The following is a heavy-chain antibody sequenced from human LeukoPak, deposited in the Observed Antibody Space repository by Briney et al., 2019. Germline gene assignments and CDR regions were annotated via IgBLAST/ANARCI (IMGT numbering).Heavy chain of an antibody. J-gene: IGHJ4*02. V-gene: IGHV3-11*04. CDR2: ISSSGSTI. CDR1: GFTFSDYY. Sequence: GGTLRLSCAASGFTFSDYYMSWIRQAPGKGLEWVSYISSSGSTIYYADSVKGRFTISRDNAKNSLYLQMNSLRAEDTTVYYCARQVSPYDILTGYYNHPYYFDYWGQGTLVTVSS. CDR3: ARQVSPYDILTGYYNHPYYFDY. D-gene: IGHD3-9*01.